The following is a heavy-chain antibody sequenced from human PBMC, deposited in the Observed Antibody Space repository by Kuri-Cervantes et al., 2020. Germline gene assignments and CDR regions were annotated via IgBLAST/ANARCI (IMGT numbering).Heavy chain of an antibody. CDR2: IKQDGSEK. CDR1: GFTFSSYW. D-gene: IGHD6-13*01. Sequence: GGSLRLSCAASGFTFSSYWMSWVRQAPGKGLEWVANIKQDGSEKYYVDSVKGRFTISRDNAKNSLYLQMNSLRAEDTAVYYCAKDGGAGCSTPKVYYYYGMDVRGQGTTVTVSS. CDR3: AKDGGAGCSTPKVYYYYGMDV. V-gene: IGHV3-7*01. J-gene: IGHJ6*02.